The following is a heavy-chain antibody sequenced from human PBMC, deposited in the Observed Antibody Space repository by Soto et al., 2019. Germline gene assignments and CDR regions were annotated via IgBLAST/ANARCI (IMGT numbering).Heavy chain of an antibody. CDR1: RFTFSSYA. Sequence: PGGSLRLSCAASRFTFSSYAMHWVRQAPGKGLEWVAVISYDGSNKYNADSVKGRFTISRDNSKYSLYLEMNSLRAEDTAVYYCARDRDRGYSYGYRYYYYGMDVWGQGTTVTVSS. CDR2: ISYDGSNK. J-gene: IGHJ6*02. D-gene: IGHD5-18*01. CDR3: ARDRDRGYSYGYRYYYYGMDV. V-gene: IGHV3-30*14.